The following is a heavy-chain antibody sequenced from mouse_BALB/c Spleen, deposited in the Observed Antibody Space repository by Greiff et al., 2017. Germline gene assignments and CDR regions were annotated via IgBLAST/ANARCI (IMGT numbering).Heavy chain of an antibody. CDR3: ARGIYYGSYYAMDY. CDR2: ISYSGST. V-gene: IGHV3-2*02. D-gene: IGHD2-2*01. J-gene: IGHJ4*01. CDR1: GYSITSDYA. Sequence: EVKLVESGPGLVKPSQSLSLTCTVTGYSITSDYAWNWIRQFPGNKLEWMGYISYSGSTSYNPSLKSRISITRDTSKNQFFLQLNSVTTEDTATYYCARGIYYGSYYAMDYWGQGTSVTVSS.